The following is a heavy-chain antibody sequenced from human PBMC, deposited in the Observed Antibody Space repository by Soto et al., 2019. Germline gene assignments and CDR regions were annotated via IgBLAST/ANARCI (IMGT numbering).Heavy chain of an antibody. CDR3: ARDSYDFWSGYFIYGMDV. Sequence: GASVKVSCKASGGTFSSYAISWVRQAPGQGLEWMGGIIPIFGTANYAQKFQGRVTITADKFTSTAYMELSSLRSEDTAVYYCARDSYDFWSGYFIYGMDVWGQGTTVTVSS. CDR1: GGTFSSYA. D-gene: IGHD3-3*01. V-gene: IGHV1-69*06. CDR2: IIPIFGTA. J-gene: IGHJ6*02.